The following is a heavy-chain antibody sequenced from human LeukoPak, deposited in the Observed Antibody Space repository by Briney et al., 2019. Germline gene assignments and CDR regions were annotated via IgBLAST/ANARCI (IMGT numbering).Heavy chain of an antibody. Sequence: GGSLRLSCVAFGFPLSSYWMTWVRQAPGKGLEWVANIKQDGSKKSYVDSVKGRFTISRDNAKNSLYLQMNSLRAEDTAIYYCTRVGYIDEGIDYWGQGTLVTVSS. D-gene: IGHD5-24*01. CDR2: IKQDGSKK. CDR3: TRVGYIDEGIDY. J-gene: IGHJ4*02. CDR1: GFPLSSYW. V-gene: IGHV3-7*04.